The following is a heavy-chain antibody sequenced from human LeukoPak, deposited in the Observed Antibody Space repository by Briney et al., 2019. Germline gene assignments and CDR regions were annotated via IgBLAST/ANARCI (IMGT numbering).Heavy chain of an antibody. CDR2: IYYSGST. CDR1: GGSIRSYY. CDR3: ARFESIAATYDY. Sequence: SETLSLTCTVSGGSIRSYYWSWIRQPPGKGLEWIGYIYYSGSTNYNPSLKSRVTISVDTSKNQFSLKLSSVTTADTAVYYCARFESIAATYDYWGQGTLVTVSS. D-gene: IGHD6-6*01. V-gene: IGHV4-59*01. J-gene: IGHJ4*02.